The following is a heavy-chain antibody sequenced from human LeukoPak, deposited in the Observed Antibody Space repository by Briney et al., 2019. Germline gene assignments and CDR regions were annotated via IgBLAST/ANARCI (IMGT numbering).Heavy chain of an antibody. Sequence: ASVKVSCKTSGFIFINDGIAWVRQVPGQGLEWMGWVNNNNGASTNHQNFSGRISLTTDTSTNTAYMELRRLTFDDTAVYYCGRDWEDTAAWHDFWGQGTLVTVSS. V-gene: IGHV1-18*01. D-gene: IGHD5-18*01. CDR2: VNNNNGAS. CDR1: GFIFINDG. CDR3: GRDWEDTAAWHDF. J-gene: IGHJ4*02.